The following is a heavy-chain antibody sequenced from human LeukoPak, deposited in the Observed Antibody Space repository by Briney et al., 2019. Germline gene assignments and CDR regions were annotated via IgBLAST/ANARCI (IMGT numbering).Heavy chain of an antibody. Sequence: SETLSLNSAVYGVSFSPFYWISIRQPPGKGLEWIGEINHSGSTNYNPSLKSRVTISVDTSKNQFSLKLSSVTAADTAVYYCARGGFCCGGDCYDDYGGQGTLVTVSS. CDR2: INHSGST. CDR1: GVSFSPFY. CDR3: ARGGFCCGGDCYDDY. J-gene: IGHJ4*02. V-gene: IGHV4-34*01. D-gene: IGHD2-21*02.